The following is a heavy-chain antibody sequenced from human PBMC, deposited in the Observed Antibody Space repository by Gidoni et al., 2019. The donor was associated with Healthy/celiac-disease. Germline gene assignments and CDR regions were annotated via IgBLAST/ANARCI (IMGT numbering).Heavy chain of an antibody. D-gene: IGHD6-13*01. J-gene: IGHJ4*02. Sequence: EVQLVESGGGLVQPGGSLRLSCAASGFTFSSYSMNWVRQAPGKGLEWVSYISSSSSTIYYADSVKGRFTISRDNAKNSLYLQMNSLRAEDTAVYYCARVGIAAADYWGQGTLVTVSS. CDR2: ISSSSSTI. V-gene: IGHV3-48*04. CDR3: ARVGIAAADY. CDR1: GFTFSSYS.